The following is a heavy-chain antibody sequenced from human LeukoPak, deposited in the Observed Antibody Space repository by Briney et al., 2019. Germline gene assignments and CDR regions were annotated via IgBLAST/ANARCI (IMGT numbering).Heavy chain of an antibody. CDR1: GYTFTGYY. J-gene: IGHJ4*02. Sequence: ASVKVSCKASGYTFTGYYMHWVRQAPGQGLEWMGWISAYNGNTNYAQKLQGRVTMTTDTSTSTAYMELRSLRSDDTAVYYCARRSYDSSGYSKYYFDYWGQGTLVTVSS. V-gene: IGHV1-18*04. CDR2: ISAYNGNT. CDR3: ARRSYDSSGYSKYYFDY. D-gene: IGHD3-22*01.